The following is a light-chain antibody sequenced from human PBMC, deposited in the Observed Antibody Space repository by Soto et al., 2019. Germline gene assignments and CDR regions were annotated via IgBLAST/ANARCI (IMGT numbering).Light chain of an antibody. CDR2: GAS. Sequence: IVLTQSPGTLSLSPGEGATLSCRASQSVRSNFLAWYQQKPGQAPRLLIYGASRRATGIPERFSGSGSGTDFTVTISRLGPEDFAVYYCQRYGSSPLTFGGGTKVDIK. CDR3: QRYGSSPLT. V-gene: IGKV3-20*01. J-gene: IGKJ4*01. CDR1: QSVRSNF.